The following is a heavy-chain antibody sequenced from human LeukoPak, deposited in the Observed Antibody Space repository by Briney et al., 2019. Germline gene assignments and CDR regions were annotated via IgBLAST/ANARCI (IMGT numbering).Heavy chain of an antibody. CDR1: GGSISSYY. V-gene: IGHV4-4*07. D-gene: IGHD3-22*01. CDR3: ARPRINYYDSSGYLR. CDR2: IYTSGST. J-gene: IGHJ4*02. Sequence: SETLSLTCTVSGGSISSYYWSWIRQPAGKGLEWIGRIYTSGSTHYNPSLKSRVTMSVDTSKNQFSLKLSSVTAADTAVYYCARPRINYYDSSGYLRWSQGTLVTVSS.